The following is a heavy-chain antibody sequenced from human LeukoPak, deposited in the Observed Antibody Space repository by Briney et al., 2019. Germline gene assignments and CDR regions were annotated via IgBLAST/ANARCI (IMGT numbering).Heavy chain of an antibody. CDR2: ISYDGSNK. J-gene: IGHJ6*04. Sequence: GGSLRLSCAASGFTFSSYAMHWVRQAPGKGLEWMAVISYDGSNKYYADSVKGRFSISRDNSKNTLYVQMNSLRAEDTAVYYCAREYNYDLDVWGKGTTVTVSS. V-gene: IGHV3-30*04. CDR3: AREYNYDLDV. CDR1: GFTFSSYA.